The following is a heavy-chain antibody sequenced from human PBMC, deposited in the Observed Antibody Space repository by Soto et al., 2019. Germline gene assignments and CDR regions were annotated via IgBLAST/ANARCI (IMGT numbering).Heavy chain of an antibody. Sequence: QVQLQESGPGLVKPSQTLSLTCTVSGDSFSSADYKWSWIRQPPGKGLEWIGYTYYSGYTYNNPSLKSRVTMSVDTSKNQCSLKLSSVTAADTAVYYCARSGDYVAFGYWGQGTMVTVS. CDR3: ARSGDYVAFGY. D-gene: IGHD4-17*01. V-gene: IGHV4-30-4*01. CDR2: TYYSGYT. CDR1: GDSFSSADYK. J-gene: IGHJ4*02.